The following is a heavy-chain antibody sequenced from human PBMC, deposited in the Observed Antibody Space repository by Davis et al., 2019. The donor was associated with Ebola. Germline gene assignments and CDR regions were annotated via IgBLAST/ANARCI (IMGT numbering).Heavy chain of an antibody. D-gene: IGHD3-3*01. CDR2: ISSNGGST. Sequence: GGSLRLSCSASGFTFRSYAMHWVRQAPGKGLDYVSAISSNGGSTYYADSVKGRFTISRDNSKNTLYLQMSSLRAEDTALYYCVKTQFLEWSYGMDVWGQGTTVTVSS. V-gene: IGHV3-64D*06. CDR3: VKTQFLEWSYGMDV. CDR1: GFTFRSYA. J-gene: IGHJ6*02.